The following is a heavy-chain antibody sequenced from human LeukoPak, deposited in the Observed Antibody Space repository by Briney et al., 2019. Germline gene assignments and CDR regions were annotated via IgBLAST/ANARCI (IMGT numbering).Heavy chain of an antibody. CDR1: GFSFSSFW. J-gene: IGHJ4*02. CDR2: IKSDGAGT. V-gene: IGHV3-74*01. Sequence: GGSLRLSCAASGFSFSSFWMHWVRQAPGKGLVWVSGIKSDGAGTYYADSVKGRFTISRDNSKNTLYLHMNSLRAEDTAVYYCAKGDGDIVVVPAYYFDYWGQGTLVTVSS. D-gene: IGHD2-2*01. CDR3: AKGDGDIVVVPAYYFDY.